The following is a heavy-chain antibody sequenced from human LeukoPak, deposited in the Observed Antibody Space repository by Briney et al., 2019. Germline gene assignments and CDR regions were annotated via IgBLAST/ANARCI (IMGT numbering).Heavy chain of an antibody. CDR2: INRDGSEK. J-gene: IGHJ6*03. CDR3: ARVALKAYYMDV. V-gene: IGHV3-7*01. CDR1: GFMFSSYW. Sequence: GGSLRLSCAASGFMFSSYWMSWVRQAPGKGLEWVANINRDGSEKYYVDSLKGRFTISRDNAKNSLYLQMNSLRAEDTAVYYCARVALKAYYMDVWGKGTTVTVSS.